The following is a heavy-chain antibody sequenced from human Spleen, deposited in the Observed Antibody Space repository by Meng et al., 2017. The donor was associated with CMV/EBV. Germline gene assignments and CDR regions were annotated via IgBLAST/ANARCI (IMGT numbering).Heavy chain of an antibody. V-gene: IGHV1-2*02. Sequence: ASVKVSCKASGYTFTGYYIHWVRQAPGQGLEWMGWINPNTGATNYAQKCQGRVTMTRDTSTNTAYMELTRLRSDDTAVFYCARVIAVAGTAPFDYWGQGTLVTVSS. D-gene: IGHD6-19*01. CDR1: GYTFTGYY. J-gene: IGHJ4*02. CDR3: ARVIAVAGTAPFDY. CDR2: INPNTGAT.